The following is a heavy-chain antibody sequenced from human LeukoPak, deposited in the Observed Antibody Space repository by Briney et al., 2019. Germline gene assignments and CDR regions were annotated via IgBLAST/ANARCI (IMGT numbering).Heavy chain of an antibody. CDR3: ARGTYNWNVAVFDY. CDR2: IYHSGST. V-gene: IGHV4-38-2*02. CDR1: GYSISSGYY. J-gene: IGHJ4*02. D-gene: IGHD1-20*01. Sequence: SETLSLTCTVSGYSISSGYYWGWIRQPPGKGLEWIGSIYHSGSTYYNPSLKSRVTISVDKSKNQFSLKLSSVTAADTAVYYCARGTYNWNVAVFDYWGQGTLVTVSS.